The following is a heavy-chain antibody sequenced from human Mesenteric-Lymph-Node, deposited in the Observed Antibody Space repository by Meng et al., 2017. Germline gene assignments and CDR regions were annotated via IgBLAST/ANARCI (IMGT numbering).Heavy chain of an antibody. V-gene: IGHV1-8*03. CDR2: MNPNSGTT. CDR3: ARAIGSSWYPGGQCFQH. Sequence: ASVKVSCKASGYTFANYDIHWVRQATGQGLEWMGWMNPNSGTTGYAPKFLGRITITRNSSISTAYMELSSLRSEDTAVSDCARAIGSSWYPGGQCFQHGGQGTRVTVSS. CDR1: GYTFANYD. D-gene: IGHD6-13*01. J-gene: IGHJ1*01.